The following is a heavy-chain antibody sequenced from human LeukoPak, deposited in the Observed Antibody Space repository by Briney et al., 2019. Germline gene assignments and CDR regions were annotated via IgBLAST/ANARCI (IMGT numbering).Heavy chain of an antibody. CDR2: IYHSGST. D-gene: IGHD4-17*01. CDR1: GGSISSSNW. CDR3: ARGTVTKTYYFDY. Sequence: PSGTLSLTCAVSGGSISSSNWWSWVRQPPGKGLEWIGEIYHSGSTNYNPSLKSRVTISVDKSKNQFSLKLSSVTAADTAAYYCARGTVTKTYYFDYWGQGTLVTVSS. V-gene: IGHV4-4*02. J-gene: IGHJ4*02.